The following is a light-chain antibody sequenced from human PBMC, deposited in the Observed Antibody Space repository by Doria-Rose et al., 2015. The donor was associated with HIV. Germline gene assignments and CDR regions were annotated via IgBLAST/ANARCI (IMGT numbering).Light chain of an antibody. Sequence: GSPGQSITISCTGTSSDVGGYNYVSWYQQHPGKAPKLMIYDVSKRPSGVSNRFSGSKSGNTASLTISGLQAEDEADYYCSSYTSSSTYVFGTGTKVTVL. J-gene: IGLJ1*01. CDR2: DVS. CDR1: SSDVGGYNY. V-gene: IGLV2-14*03. CDR3: SSYTSSSTYV.